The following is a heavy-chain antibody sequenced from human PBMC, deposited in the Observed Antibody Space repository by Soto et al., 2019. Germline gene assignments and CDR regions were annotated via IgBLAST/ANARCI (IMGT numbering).Heavy chain of an antibody. D-gene: IGHD2-15*01. V-gene: IGHV1-18*04. CDR3: ARAKILITPNWFDP. J-gene: IGHJ5*02. CDR2: ISTYNGNT. Sequence: QVQLVQSGGEVKKPGASVKVSCKASGYTFSTYGITWVRQAPGRGLEWLGWISTYNGNTNSAQNLQDRFTMTTDTSTSTAYMELRRLRIDDTAVYYCARAKILITPNWFDPWGQGTRVTVSS. CDR1: GYTFSTYG.